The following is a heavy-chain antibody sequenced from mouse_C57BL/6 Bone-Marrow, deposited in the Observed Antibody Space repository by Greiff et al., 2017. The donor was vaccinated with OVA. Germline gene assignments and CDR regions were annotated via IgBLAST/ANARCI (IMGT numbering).Heavy chain of an antibody. Sequence: EVKLVESGAELVRPGDSVKLSCTASGFNIKDDYMHWVKERPEQGLEWIGWIDPENGDTEYASKFQGKATITADTSSKTVYLHLSSLTSEDTAVYYCTTYRYWGQGTTLTVSS. J-gene: IGHJ2*01. CDR3: TTYRY. CDR1: GFNIKDDY. CDR2: IDPENGDT. V-gene: IGHV14-4*01.